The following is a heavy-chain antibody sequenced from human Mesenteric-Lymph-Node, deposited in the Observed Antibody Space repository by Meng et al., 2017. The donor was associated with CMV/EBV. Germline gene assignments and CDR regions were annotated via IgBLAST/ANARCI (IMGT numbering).Heavy chain of an antibody. J-gene: IGHJ4*02. CDR1: GGSFRGYY. V-gene: IGHV4-34*01. CDR3: ARHQRWLKSEGGFNY. CDR2: INHSGST. D-gene: IGHD4-23*01. Sequence: VPPQVWGGGLLKPSEPLSLPCAVYGGSFRGYYWSWIRQPPGKGLEWIGEINHSGSTNYNPSLKSRVTISVDTSKNQFSLKLSSVTAADTAVYYCARHQRWLKSEGGFNYWGQGTLVTVSS.